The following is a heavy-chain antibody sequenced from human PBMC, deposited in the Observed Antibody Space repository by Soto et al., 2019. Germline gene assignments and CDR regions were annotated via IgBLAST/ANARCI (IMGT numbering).Heavy chain of an antibody. J-gene: IGHJ3*02. CDR2: ISYSGTT. D-gene: IGHD6-13*01. Sequence: HVQLQESGPGLVEPSETLSLTCIVSNGSISDYYWTWIRQPPGKGLEWIGYISYSGTTHYSPSLKSRVTISVDTSKNLFSLKLSSVTAADTAVYYCARGILEPAASKPFDIWGQGAMVTVSS. V-gene: IGHV4-59*01. CDR3: ARGILEPAASKPFDI. CDR1: NGSISDYY.